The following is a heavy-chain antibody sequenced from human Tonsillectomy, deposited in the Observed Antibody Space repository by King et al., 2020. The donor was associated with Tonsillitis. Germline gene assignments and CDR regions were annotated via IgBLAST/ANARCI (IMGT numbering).Heavy chain of an antibody. CDR2: ISGDSSII. CDR1: EFTFSSYS. D-gene: IGHD3-3*01. V-gene: IGHV3-48*01. J-gene: IGHJ4*02. CDR3: ARGEHFDFWSGFLSPDY. Sequence: VQLVESGGDLVHPGGSLRLSCAASEFTFSSYSMNWVRQAPGKGLEWVSYISGDSSIIYYADYVKGRFTISRDNARDALFLQMDSLRTEDTAVYYCARGEHFDFWSGFLSPDYGGQGTLVTVSS.